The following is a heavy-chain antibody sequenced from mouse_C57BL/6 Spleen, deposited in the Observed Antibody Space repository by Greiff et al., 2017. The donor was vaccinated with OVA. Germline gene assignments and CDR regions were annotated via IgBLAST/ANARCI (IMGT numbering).Heavy chain of an antibody. D-gene: IGHD2-5*01. Sequence: EVQVVESGGGLVKPGGSLKLSCAASGFTFSSYAMSWVRQTPEKRLEWVATISDGGSYTYYPDNVKGRFTISRDNAKNNLYLQMSHLKSEDTAMYYCARAPTIVTTRYFDYWGQGTTLTVSS. CDR1: GFTFSSYA. V-gene: IGHV5-4*01. CDR3: ARAPTIVTTRYFDY. J-gene: IGHJ2*01. CDR2: ISDGGSYT.